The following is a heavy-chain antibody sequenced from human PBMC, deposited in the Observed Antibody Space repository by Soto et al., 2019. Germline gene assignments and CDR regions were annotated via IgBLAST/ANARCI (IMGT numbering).Heavy chain of an antibody. CDR3: MRGASARDSSGYPYYFDP. J-gene: IGHJ4*02. V-gene: IGHV1-2*02. Sequence: ASVKVCCKTSGYVFTGYYLHWVRQAPGQGLEWMGWINCRSGGTTYTQKFQGRVTLTTDTSTSTAYMELSSLISDDTALYYCMRGASARDSSGYPYYFDPWGQGTLVTISS. CDR1: GYVFTGYY. D-gene: IGHD3-22*01. CDR2: INCRSGGT.